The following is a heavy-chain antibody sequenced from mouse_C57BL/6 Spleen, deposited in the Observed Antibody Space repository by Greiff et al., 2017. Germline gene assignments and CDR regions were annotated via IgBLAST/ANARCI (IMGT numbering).Heavy chain of an antibody. J-gene: IGHJ4*01. V-gene: IGHV1-82*01. Sequence: VQGVESGPELVKPGASVKISCKASGYAFSSSWMNWVKQRPGKGLEWIGRIYPGDGDTNYNQKFKGKATLTVNKSSSTAYMELRSLRSKDSAVYFCSSGRGPYAMDYWGQGTSVTVSS. CDR3: SSGRGPYAMDY. CDR1: GYAFSSSW. CDR2: IYPGDGDT. D-gene: IGHD3-3*01.